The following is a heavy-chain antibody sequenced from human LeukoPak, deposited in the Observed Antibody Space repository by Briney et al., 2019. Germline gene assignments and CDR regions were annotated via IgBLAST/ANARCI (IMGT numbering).Heavy chain of an antibody. Sequence: SETLSLTCTVSGGSISSYYWSWIRQPPGKGLEWIGYIYYSGSTNYNPSLKSRVTISVDTSKNQFSLQLSSVTAADTAVYYCARDQSCSGGSCYPGYYFDYWGQGTLVTVSS. V-gene: IGHV4-59*01. D-gene: IGHD2-15*01. J-gene: IGHJ4*02. CDR1: GGSISSYY. CDR2: IYYSGST. CDR3: ARDQSCSGGSCYPGYYFDY.